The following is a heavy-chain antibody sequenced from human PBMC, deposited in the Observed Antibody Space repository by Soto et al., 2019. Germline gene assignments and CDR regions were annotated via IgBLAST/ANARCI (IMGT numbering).Heavy chain of an antibody. D-gene: IGHD3-10*01. CDR1: GYTFTGYY. Sequence: ASVKVSCKASGYTFTGYYMHWVRQAPGQGLEWMGWINPNSGGTNYAQKFQGWVTMTRDTSISTAYMELSRLRSDDTAVYYCARVGPSFGELFSYYGMDVWGRGTTVTVSS. V-gene: IGHV1-2*04. J-gene: IGHJ6*02. CDR2: INPNSGGT. CDR3: ARVGPSFGELFSYYGMDV.